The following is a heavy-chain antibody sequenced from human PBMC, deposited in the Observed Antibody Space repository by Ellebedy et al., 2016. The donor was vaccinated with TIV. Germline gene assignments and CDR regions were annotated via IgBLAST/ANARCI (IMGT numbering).Heavy chain of an antibody. CDR1: GGSFSGYY. Sequence: MPSETLSLTCAVYGGSFSGYYWSWIRQPPGKGLEWIGEINHSGRTNYNPSLKSRVTISVDTSKNQFSLKLSSVTAADTAVYYCARAPRTYYYGSGSYYNYWGQGTLVTVSS. J-gene: IGHJ4*02. D-gene: IGHD3-10*01. V-gene: IGHV4-34*01. CDR2: INHSGRT. CDR3: ARAPRTYYYGSGSYYNY.